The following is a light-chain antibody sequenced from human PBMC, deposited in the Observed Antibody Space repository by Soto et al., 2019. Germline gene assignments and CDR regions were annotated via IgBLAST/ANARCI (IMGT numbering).Light chain of an antibody. V-gene: IGKV3-15*01. CDR3: QHYNDWPPTWT. CDR2: GAS. J-gene: IGKJ1*01. Sequence: EIVMTQSPATLSVSPGERATLSCRASQSVSSKLAWYQQKPGQAPRVLIFGASTRATGIPARFSGSGSGTEFTLTISSLPSKDFAVYYCQHYNDWPPTWTFGQGTSVEIK. CDR1: QSVSSK.